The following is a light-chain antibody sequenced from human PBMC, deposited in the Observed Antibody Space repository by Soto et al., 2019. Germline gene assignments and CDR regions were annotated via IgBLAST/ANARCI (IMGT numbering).Light chain of an antibody. Sequence: SYELTQPPSVSVSPGQTASITCSGDKLGDKYVCWYQQKPGRSPVVVIYEDSKRPSGIPERFSGSSSGNTATLTIRGTQAMDEADYYCQAWDSSTAVFGGGTKLTVL. CDR2: EDS. CDR1: KLGDKY. J-gene: IGLJ2*01. CDR3: QAWDSSTAV. V-gene: IGLV3-1*01.